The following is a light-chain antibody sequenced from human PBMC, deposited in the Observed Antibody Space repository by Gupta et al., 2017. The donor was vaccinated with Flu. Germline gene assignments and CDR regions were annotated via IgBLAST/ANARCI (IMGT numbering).Light chain of an antibody. CDR1: SSNIGSNT. J-gene: IGLJ3*02. V-gene: IGLV1-44*01. Sequence: SVLPHLPSASGTPGQRVTISCSGSSSNIGSNTVNWYQQRPGPAPKLLIYSNNQRHSGVPDRFSGSKSGTSAFLAISGLQSEDEADYYCAAWDDSLNGPNWVFGGGTKLTVL. CDR2: SNN. CDR3: AAWDDSLNGPNWV.